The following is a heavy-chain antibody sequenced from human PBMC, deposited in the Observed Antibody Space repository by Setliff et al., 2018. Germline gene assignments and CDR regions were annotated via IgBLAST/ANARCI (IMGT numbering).Heavy chain of an antibody. J-gene: IGHJ4*02. CDR3: AREAVPGYCDS. Sequence: ASVKVSCKASGYTFTHYAIHWVRQAPGQRLEWMGWINPGNGRTKSSQKFQGRVTIARDTVARTADMQMSSLMSEDTAVYYCAREAVPGYCDSWGQGTLGTVSS. V-gene: IGHV1-3*01. CDR1: GYTFTHYA. D-gene: IGHD2-2*01. CDR2: INPGNGRT.